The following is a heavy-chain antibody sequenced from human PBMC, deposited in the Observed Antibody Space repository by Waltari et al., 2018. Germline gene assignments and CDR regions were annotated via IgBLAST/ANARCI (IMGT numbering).Heavy chain of an antibody. J-gene: IGHJ4*02. CDR2: IWSDGSKV. CDR3: TRVFPGIGIIGNFDQ. V-gene: IGHV3-33*01. CDR1: GFNFNDYG. Sequence: VQSGGGVVQPGKSLRLSCVGSGFNFNDYGMHWVRQAPGKGLVWVACIWSDGSKVHDADSVQGRFVIARDNSKKTLYLQMNSLRGEDTGLYYCTRVFPGIGIIGNFDQWGQGTQVTVSS.